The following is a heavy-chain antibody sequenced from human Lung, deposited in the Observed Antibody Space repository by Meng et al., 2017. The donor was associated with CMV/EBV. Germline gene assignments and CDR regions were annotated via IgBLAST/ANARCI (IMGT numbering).Heavy chain of an antibody. Sequence: SETLSLTCTVSGGSVSSGSYYWSWIRQPPGKGLEWIGYIYYSGSTNYNPSLKSRVTISVDTSKNQFSLKLSSVTAADTAVYYCARDLDIGYGMDGWGQGTTVTVSS. CDR2: IYYSGST. CDR1: GGSVSSGSYY. CDR3: ARDLDIGYGMDG. J-gene: IGHJ6*02. D-gene: IGHD2-15*01. V-gene: IGHV4-61*01.